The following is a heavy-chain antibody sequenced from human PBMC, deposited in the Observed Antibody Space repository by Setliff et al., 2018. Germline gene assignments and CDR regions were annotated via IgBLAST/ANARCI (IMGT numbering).Heavy chain of an antibody. Sequence: PGGSLRLSCAASGFTLSSYSMNWVRQAPGKGLEWVSSISSSSSYIYYADSVKGRFTISRDNAKNSLYLKMNSLRAEDTAVYYCASGRPLNYYDSSGYYPDAFDIWGQGTLVTVSS. CDR3: ASGRPLNYYDSSGYYPDAFDI. CDR2: ISSSSSYI. V-gene: IGHV3-21*01. CDR1: GFTLSSYS. D-gene: IGHD3-22*01. J-gene: IGHJ3*02.